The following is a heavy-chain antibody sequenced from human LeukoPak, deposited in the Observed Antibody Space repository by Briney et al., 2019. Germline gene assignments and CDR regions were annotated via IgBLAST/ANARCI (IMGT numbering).Heavy chain of an antibody. Sequence: GGSLRLSCAASTFTVSSYSMNWVRQAPGKGLESVSSISSSSSYIYSADSVKGRFTISRDNAKNSLYLQMNSLRAEDTAVYYCARSLFLSIAAAGTEELFFGYWGQGTLITVSS. CDR1: TFTVSSYS. D-gene: IGHD6-13*01. V-gene: IGHV3-21*01. J-gene: IGHJ4*02. CDR3: ARSLFLSIAAAGTEELFFGY. CDR2: ISSSSSYI.